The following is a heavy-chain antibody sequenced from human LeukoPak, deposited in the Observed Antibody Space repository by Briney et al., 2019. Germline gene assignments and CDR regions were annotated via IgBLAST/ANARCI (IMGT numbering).Heavy chain of an antibody. Sequence: TSETLSLTCTVSGGSISSYYWNWIRQPAGKGLEWIGRIHTSGSTNYNPSLKSRVTISVDTSKNQFSLKLSSVTAADTAVYYCARDFGAYYYGSGSQSSHMDVWGKGTTVTISS. J-gene: IGHJ6*03. V-gene: IGHV4-4*07. CDR2: IHTSGST. CDR1: GGSISSYY. D-gene: IGHD3-10*01. CDR3: ARDFGAYYYGSGSQSSHMDV.